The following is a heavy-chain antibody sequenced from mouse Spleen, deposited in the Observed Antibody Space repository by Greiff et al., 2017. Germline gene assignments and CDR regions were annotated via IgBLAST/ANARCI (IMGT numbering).Heavy chain of an antibody. J-gene: IGHJ3*01. CDR3: ARKDYDGSEDWFAY. V-gene: IGHV2-4-1*01. Sequence: QVQLKESGPGLVPPSQSLSITCTVSGFSLTSYGVHWVRQSPGKGLEWLGVIWSGGSTDYNAAFISRLSISKDNSKSQVFFKMNSLQADDTAIYYCARKDYDGSEDWFAYWGQGTLVTVSA. D-gene: IGHD1-1*01. CDR2: IWSGGST. CDR1: GFSLTSYG.